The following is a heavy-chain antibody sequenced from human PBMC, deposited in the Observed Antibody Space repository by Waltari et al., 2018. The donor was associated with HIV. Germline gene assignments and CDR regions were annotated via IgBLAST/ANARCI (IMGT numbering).Heavy chain of an antibody. CDR3: ARVPTYYDFWSGSNGAFDI. CDR2: VYSRGST. V-gene: IGHV4-61*02. D-gene: IGHD3-3*01. CDR1: NGSINSASYY. Sequence: QVQLQESGPGLVKPSQTLSLTCTVSNGSINSASYYWSWIRQPANKGLEWIGRVYSRGSTNYNPSLKSRVTISIDTSKNQFFLRLDSATAADTAVYYCARVPTYYDFWSGSNGAFDIWGQGTMVTVSS. J-gene: IGHJ3*02.